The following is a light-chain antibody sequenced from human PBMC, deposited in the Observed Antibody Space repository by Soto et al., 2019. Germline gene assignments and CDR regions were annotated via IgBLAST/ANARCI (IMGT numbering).Light chain of an antibody. Sequence: EIVLTQSPATLSLSPGEKATLSCRASQSVGSYLAWYQQKPGQAPRLLIYYTSNRATGIPARFSGSGSGTDFSLTISSLEPEDFAVYYCQQRSNLPLTFGQGTRL. J-gene: IGKJ5*01. V-gene: IGKV3-11*01. CDR1: QSVGSY. CDR2: YTS. CDR3: QQRSNLPLT.